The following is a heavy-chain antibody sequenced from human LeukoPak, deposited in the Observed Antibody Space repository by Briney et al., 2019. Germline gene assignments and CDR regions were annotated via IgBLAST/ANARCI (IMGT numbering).Heavy chain of an antibody. V-gene: IGHV4-39*07. J-gene: IGHJ4*02. D-gene: IGHD6-13*01. CDR1: GGSISSNSYY. CDR3: ARASSSWDAFDY. CDR2: IFYSGDT. Sequence: PSETLSLTCTVSGGSISSNSYYWGWIRQPQGKGVEWIGSIFYSGDTSYNPSLKSRVIISVDTSKNQFSLKLSSVTAADTAVYYCARASSSWDAFDYWGQGTLVTVSS.